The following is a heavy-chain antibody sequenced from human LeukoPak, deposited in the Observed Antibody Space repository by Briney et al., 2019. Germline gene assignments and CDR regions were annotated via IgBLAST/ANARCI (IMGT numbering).Heavy chain of an antibody. D-gene: IGHD6-6*01. CDR3: AKVSTRIAAPYYFDY. J-gene: IGHJ4*02. CDR1: RFIFSSYA. Sequence: GGSLRLSCAASRFIFSSYAMSWVRQVPGKGLEWVSVISGSGGSTNYADSAKGRFTISRDNSKNTLYLEMNSLRVDDTVVYYCAKVSTRIAAPYYFDYWGQGTRVTVSS. CDR2: ISGSGGST. V-gene: IGHV3-23*01.